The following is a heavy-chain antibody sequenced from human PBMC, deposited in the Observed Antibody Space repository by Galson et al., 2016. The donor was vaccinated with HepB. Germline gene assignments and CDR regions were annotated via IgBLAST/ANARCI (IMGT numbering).Heavy chain of an antibody. D-gene: IGHD4-17*01. V-gene: IGHV3-7*03. CDR2: IKQDGSER. CDR1: GFTFRDSY. Sequence: SLRLSCAASGFTFRDSYMTWVRQAPGKGLEWVANIKQDGSERYYVDSVKGRFTISRDNAKNSLYLQMNSLRVDDTAIYYCTRGATVTTSWGQGTLVTVSS. J-gene: IGHJ5*02. CDR3: TRGATVTTS.